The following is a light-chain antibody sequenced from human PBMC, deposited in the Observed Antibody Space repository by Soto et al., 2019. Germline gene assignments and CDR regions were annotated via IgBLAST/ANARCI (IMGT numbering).Light chain of an antibody. Sequence: QSALPQPASVSGSPGQSITISCTGTSSDVGGYNYVSWYQQHPGKAPKLMIYDVVNRPSGVSNRFSGSKSGNAASLTSSGLQAEDEADYYCSSYTSSDTLVFGTGTKLTVL. CDR2: DVV. CDR1: SSDVGGYNY. V-gene: IGLV2-14*01. CDR3: SSYTSSDTLV. J-gene: IGLJ1*01.